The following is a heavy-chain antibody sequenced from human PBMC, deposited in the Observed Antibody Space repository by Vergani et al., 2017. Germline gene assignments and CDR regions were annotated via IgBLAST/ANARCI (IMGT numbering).Heavy chain of an antibody. CDR3: ASGLRGYSYAGDY. V-gene: IGHV5-10-1*03. D-gene: IGHD5-18*01. Sequence: EVQLVQSGAEVKKPGESLRISCKGSGYSFTSYWISWVRQMPGQGLEWMGRIDPSDSYTNYSPSFQGHVTISADKSISTAYLQWSSLKASDTAMYYCASGLRGYSYAGDYWGQGTLVTVSS. CDR1: GYSFTSYW. J-gene: IGHJ4*02. CDR2: IDPSDSYT.